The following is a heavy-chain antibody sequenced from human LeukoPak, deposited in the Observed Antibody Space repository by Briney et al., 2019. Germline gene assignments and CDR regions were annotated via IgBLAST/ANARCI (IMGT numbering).Heavy chain of an antibody. CDR2: ISSSGSTI. V-gene: IGHV3-48*04. CDR1: GFTFNSYS. D-gene: IGHD3-3*01. CDR3: ARGGFSYFQH. J-gene: IGHJ1*01. Sequence: PGGSLRLSCAASGFTFNSYSMNWVRQAPGKGLEWVSYISSSGSTIYYADSVKGRFTISRDNAKNSLYLQMNSLRAEDTAVYYCARGGFSYFQHWGQGTLVTVSS.